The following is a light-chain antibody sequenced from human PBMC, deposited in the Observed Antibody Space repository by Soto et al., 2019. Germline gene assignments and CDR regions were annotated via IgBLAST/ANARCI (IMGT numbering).Light chain of an antibody. CDR1: QSISSW. V-gene: IGKV1-5*01. Sequence: DIQMTQSPSTLSASVGDRVTITCRASQSISSWLAWYQQKPGKAPKLLVYGASTLQSGVPSRFGGSGSGTEFTLTISSLQPDDFATYYCQQYDTYSPFTFGHWTKLEIK. J-gene: IGKJ2*01. CDR3: QQYDTYSPFT. CDR2: GAS.